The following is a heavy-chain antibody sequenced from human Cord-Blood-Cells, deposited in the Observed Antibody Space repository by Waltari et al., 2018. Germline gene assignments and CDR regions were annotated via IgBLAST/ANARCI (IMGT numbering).Heavy chain of an antibody. D-gene: IGHD1-20*01. J-gene: IGHJ4*02. Sequence: EVQLVESGGGLVQPGGSLRLSCAASGFPFSSDWISWVRQAPGKGLEWVANIKQDGSEKYYVDSVKGRFTISRDNAKNSLYLQMNSLRAEDTAVYYCARDDNWNYDYWGQGTLVTVSS. CDR3: ARDDNWNYDY. CDR2: IKQDGSEK. V-gene: IGHV3-7*01. CDR1: GFPFSSDW.